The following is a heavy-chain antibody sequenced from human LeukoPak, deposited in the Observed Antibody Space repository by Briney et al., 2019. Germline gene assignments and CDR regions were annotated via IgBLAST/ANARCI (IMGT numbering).Heavy chain of an antibody. CDR2: IYYSGST. CDR3: ARVGKNDYGEGYFDY. J-gene: IGHJ4*02. V-gene: IGHV4-4*02. Sequence: SETLSLTCAVSGGSISSSSWWSWVRQPPGKGLEWIGYIYYSGSTNYNPSLKSRVTISVDTSKNQFSLKLSSVTAADTAVYYCARVGKNDYGEGYFDYWGQGTLVTVSS. CDR1: GGSISSSSW. D-gene: IGHD4-17*01.